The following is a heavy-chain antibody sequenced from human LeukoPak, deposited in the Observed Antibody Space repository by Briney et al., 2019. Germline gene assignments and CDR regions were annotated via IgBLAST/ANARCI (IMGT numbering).Heavy chain of an antibody. J-gene: IGHJ3*02. D-gene: IGHD2-8*01. V-gene: IGHV4-59*01. Sequence: SETLSLTCTVSGDSINSYYWSWIRQPPGKGLEWIGYIYYTGTTNYSPSLNSRVTMSVDTSRKQFSLKLSSVTAADTAVYYCARDGTRRPADAFDIWGQGTMVTVSS. CDR2: IYYTGTT. CDR1: GDSINSYY. CDR3: ARDGTRRPADAFDI.